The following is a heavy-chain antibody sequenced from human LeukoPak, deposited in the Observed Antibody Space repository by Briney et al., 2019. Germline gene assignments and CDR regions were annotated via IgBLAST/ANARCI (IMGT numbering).Heavy chain of an antibody. Sequence: GGSLRLSCTVSGFTVSINSMSWVRQAPGKGLEWVSFIYSGGNTHYSDSVKGRFTISKDNSKNTLYLQMNSLKTEDTAVYYCTTHPQWLVKRWGQGTLVTVSS. J-gene: IGHJ4*02. V-gene: IGHV3-53*01. CDR3: TTHPQWLVKR. D-gene: IGHD6-19*01. CDR1: GFTVSINS. CDR2: IYSGGNT.